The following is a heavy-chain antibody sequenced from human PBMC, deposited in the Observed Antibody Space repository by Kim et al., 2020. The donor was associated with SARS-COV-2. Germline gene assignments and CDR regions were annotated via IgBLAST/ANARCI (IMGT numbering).Heavy chain of an antibody. CDR3: ARDPMTTYGGALAIGYY. CDR2: ISYDGSNK. D-gene: IGHD3-16*02. V-gene: IGHV3-30*04. J-gene: IGHJ6*01. CDR1: GFTFSSYA. Sequence: GGSLRLSCAASGFTFSSYAMNWVRQAPGKGLEWVAVISYDGSNKYYADSVKGRFTISRDNSKNTLYLQMNNLRAEDTAVYYCARDPMTTYGGALAIGYY.